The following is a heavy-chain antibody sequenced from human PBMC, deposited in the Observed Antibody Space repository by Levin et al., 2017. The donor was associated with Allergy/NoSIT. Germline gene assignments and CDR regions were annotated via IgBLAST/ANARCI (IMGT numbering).Heavy chain of an antibody. D-gene: IGHD6-19*01. V-gene: IGHV4-39*01. CDR1: GVSITSGGYY. CDR2: ISYGGST. Sequence: MSSETLSLTCTVSGVSITSGGYYWGWIRQAPVKGLEWIGSISYGGSTEYNPTFKSRVAMSVDTSKNQFSLSLSSVTAADTAVYYCARRLVTVAVTGREYYFDYWGRGVSVTVSS. J-gene: IGHJ4*02. CDR3: ARRLVTVAVTGREYYFDY.